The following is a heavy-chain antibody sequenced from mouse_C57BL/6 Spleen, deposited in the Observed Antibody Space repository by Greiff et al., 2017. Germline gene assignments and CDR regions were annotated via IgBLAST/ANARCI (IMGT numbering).Heavy chain of an antibody. D-gene: IGHD1-1*01. J-gene: IGHJ4*01. CDR1: GYTFTSYW. CDR2: IDPSDSYT. Sequence: QVQLQQPGAELVKPGASVKLSCKASGYTFTSYWMQWVKQRPGQGLEWIGEIDPSDSYTNYNQKFQGKATLTVDTSSSTAYMQLSSLTSEDSAVYYCARRGRFDGTVVPYAMDYWGQGTSVTVSS. CDR3: ARRGRFDGTVVPYAMDY. V-gene: IGHV1-50*01.